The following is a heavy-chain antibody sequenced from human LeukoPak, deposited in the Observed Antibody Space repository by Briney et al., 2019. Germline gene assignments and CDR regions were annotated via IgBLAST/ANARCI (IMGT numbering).Heavy chain of an antibody. CDR3: ARAMTTVTTAQLWYFDL. Sequence: ASVKVSCKASGYTFTSYDINWVRQATGQGLEWMGWMNPNSGNTGYAQKFQGRVTITRNTSISAAYMELSSLRSEDTAVHYCARAMTTVTTAQLWYFDLWGRRTLVTVSS. CDR2: MNPNSGNT. V-gene: IGHV1-8*03. CDR1: GYTFTSYD. J-gene: IGHJ2*01. D-gene: IGHD4-17*01.